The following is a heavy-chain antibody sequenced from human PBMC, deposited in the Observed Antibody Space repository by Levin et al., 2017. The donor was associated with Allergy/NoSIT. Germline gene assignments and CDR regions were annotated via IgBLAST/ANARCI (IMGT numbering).Heavy chain of an antibody. D-gene: IGHD5-12*01. Sequence: GESLKISCKVSGYSFSSYWIAWVRQTPGKGLEWMGIIYPGDSDTRYNPSFQGQVTISADKSISTAYLQWSSLKASDTAMYYCARRVTADVATIRFYFLDYWGQGTLVTVSS. CDR2: IYPGDSDT. J-gene: IGHJ4*02. CDR3: ARRVTADVATIRFYFLDY. V-gene: IGHV5-51*01. CDR1: GYSFSSYW.